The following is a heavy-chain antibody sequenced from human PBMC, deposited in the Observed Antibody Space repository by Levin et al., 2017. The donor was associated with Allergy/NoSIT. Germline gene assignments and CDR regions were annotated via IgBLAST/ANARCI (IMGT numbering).Heavy chain of an antibody. CDR2: IYYSGST. V-gene: IGHV4-31*03. D-gene: IGHD3-10*01. CDR1: GGSISSGGYY. Sequence: SETLSLTCTVSGGSISSGGYYWSWIRQHPGKGLEWIGYIYYSGSTYYNPSLKSRVTISVDTSKNQFSLKLSSVTAADTAVYYCAREGAGYYGSGNKGVDYWGQGTLVTVSS. CDR3: AREGAGYYGSGNKGVDY. J-gene: IGHJ4*02.